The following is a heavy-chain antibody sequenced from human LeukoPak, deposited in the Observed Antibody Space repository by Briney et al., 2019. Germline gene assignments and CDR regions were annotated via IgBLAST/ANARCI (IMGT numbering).Heavy chain of an antibody. J-gene: IGHJ6*03. V-gene: IGHV4-4*02. Sequence: SGTLSLTCAVSGGSISSSNWWSWVRQPPGKGLEWIGEIYHSGSTNYNPSLKSRVTISVDTSKNQFSLKLSSVTAADTAVYYCASTYYYYYMDVWGKGTTVTISS. CDR2: IYHSGST. CDR1: GGSISSSNW. CDR3: ASTYYYYYMDV.